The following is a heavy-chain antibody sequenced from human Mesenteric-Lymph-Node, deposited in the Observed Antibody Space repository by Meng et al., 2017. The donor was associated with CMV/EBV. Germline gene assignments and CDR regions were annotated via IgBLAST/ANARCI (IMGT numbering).Heavy chain of an antibody. J-gene: IGHJ4*02. D-gene: IGHD3-10*01. CDR2: IYWDDNK. V-gene: IGHV2-5*02. CDR1: GYAISSSGGG. Sequence: GYAISSSGGGVGWIRQPPGKAMEWLALIYWDDNKRNNPSLNSRLTITKKTYNNQVVLTMTNMDPVDTATYYCARTYYYGSGNSNFDYWGQGTLVTVSS. CDR3: ARTYYYGSGNSNFDY.